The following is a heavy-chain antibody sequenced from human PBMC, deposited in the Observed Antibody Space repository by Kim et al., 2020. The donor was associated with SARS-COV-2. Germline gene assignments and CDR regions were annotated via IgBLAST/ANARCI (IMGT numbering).Heavy chain of an antibody. J-gene: IGHJ6*02. Sequence: GGSLRLSCAASGFTFSDYYMSWIRQAPGKGLEWVSYISSSGSTIYYADSVKGRFTISRDNAKNSLYLQMNSLIAEDTAVYYCARDGKSYYDFWSGYEWRSDYYYGMGVWGQGTTVTVSS. D-gene: IGHD3-3*01. CDR3: ARDGKSYYDFWSGYEWRSDYYYGMGV. V-gene: IGHV3-11*01. CDR1: GFTFSDYY. CDR2: ISSSGSTI.